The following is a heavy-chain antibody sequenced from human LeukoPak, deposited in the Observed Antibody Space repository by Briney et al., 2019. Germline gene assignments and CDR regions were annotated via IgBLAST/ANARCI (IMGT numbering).Heavy chain of an antibody. V-gene: IGHV4-59*01. CDR2: IYYSGST. CDR3: ARVVVVTIAGFNWFDP. J-gene: IGHJ5*02. CDR1: GGSISSYY. D-gene: IGHD2-21*02. Sequence: SETLSLTCTVSGGSISSYYWSWLRQPPGKGLEWIGYIYYSGSTNYNPSLKSRVTISVDTSKNQFSLKLSSVTAADTAVYYCARVVVVTIAGFNWFDPWGQGTLVTVSS.